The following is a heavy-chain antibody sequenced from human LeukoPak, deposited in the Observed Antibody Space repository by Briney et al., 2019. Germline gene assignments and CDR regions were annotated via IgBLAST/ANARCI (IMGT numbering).Heavy chain of an antibody. D-gene: IGHD3-22*01. Sequence: GGSLRLSCAASGFTVSSNYMSWVRQAPGKRLEWVSVIYTGGNSYYAGSVQGRFIISRDISKNTLYLQMNSLRAEDSALYYCARGGRGSAAVVAPRSFDIWGQGTMVTVSS. CDR2: IYTGGNS. J-gene: IGHJ3*02. V-gene: IGHV3-53*01. CDR1: GFTVSSNY. CDR3: ARGGRGSAAVVAPRSFDI.